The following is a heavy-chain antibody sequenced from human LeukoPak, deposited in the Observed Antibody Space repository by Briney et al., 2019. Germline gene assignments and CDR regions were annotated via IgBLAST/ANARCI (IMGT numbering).Heavy chain of an antibody. J-gene: IGHJ6*04. CDR3: AELGITMIGGV. CDR2: ISSSGSTI. V-gene: IGHV3-48*04. Sequence: PGGSVRLSCAASGFTFTNHGMHWVRQAPGKGLEWVSYISSSGSTIYYADSVKGRFTISRDNAKNSLYLQMNSLRAEDTAVYYCAELGITMIGGVWGKGTTVTISS. CDR1: GFTFTNHG. D-gene: IGHD3-10*02.